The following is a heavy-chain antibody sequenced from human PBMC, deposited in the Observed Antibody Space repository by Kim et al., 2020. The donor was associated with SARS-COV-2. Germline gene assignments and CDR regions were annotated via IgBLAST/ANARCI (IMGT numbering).Heavy chain of an antibody. V-gene: IGHV4-34*01. D-gene: IGHD6-19*01. CDR3: ARIGKYSSGWYHYYYYGMDV. CDR2: INHSGST. Sequence: SETLSLTCAVYGGSFSGYYWSWIRQPPGKGLEWIGEINHSGSTNYNPSLKSRVTISVDTSKNQFSLKLSSVTAADTAVYYCARIGKYSSGWYHYYYYGMDVWGQGTTVTVSS. CDR1: GGSFSGYY. J-gene: IGHJ6*02.